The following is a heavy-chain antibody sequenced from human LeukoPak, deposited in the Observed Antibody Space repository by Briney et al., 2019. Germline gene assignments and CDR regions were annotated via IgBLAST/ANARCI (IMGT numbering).Heavy chain of an antibody. Sequence: PSETLSLTCTVSGGSISSYYWGWIRQPPGKGLEWIGSIYYSGSTYYNPSLKSRVTISVDTSKNQFSLKLSSVTAADTAVYYCARLNIVVVPAATFDYWGQGTLVTVSS. V-gene: IGHV4-39*07. J-gene: IGHJ4*02. CDR2: IYYSGST. CDR3: ARLNIVVVPAATFDY. D-gene: IGHD2-2*01. CDR1: GGSISSYY.